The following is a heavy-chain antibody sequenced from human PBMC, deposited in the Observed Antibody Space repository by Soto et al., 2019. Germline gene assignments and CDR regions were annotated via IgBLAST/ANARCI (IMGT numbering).Heavy chain of an antibody. J-gene: IGHJ6*03. CDR2: IIPILGIA. Sequence: ASVKVSCKASGGTFSSYTISWVRQAPGQGLEWMGRIIPILGIANYAQKFQGRVTITADKSTSTAYMELSSLRSEDTAVYYCARERYCSGGSCYGYMDVWGKGTTVTV. CDR1: GGTFSSYT. D-gene: IGHD2-15*01. CDR3: ARERYCSGGSCYGYMDV. V-gene: IGHV1-69*04.